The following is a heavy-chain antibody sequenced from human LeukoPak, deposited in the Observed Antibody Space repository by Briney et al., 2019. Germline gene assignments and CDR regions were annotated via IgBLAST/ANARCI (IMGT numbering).Heavy chain of an antibody. CDR1: GFSFSSYE. CDR3: ARRPGTSQFDH. J-gene: IGHJ4*02. V-gene: IGHV3-64*01. D-gene: IGHD1-1*01. Sequence: GGSLRLSCAVSGFSFSSYEMHWVRQAPGKGLEYVSEISSNGGTTYYANSVKGRFTISRDNSKNTLYLQLGSLRPEDMAVYYCARRPGTSQFDHWGQGTLVTVSS. CDR2: ISSNGGTT.